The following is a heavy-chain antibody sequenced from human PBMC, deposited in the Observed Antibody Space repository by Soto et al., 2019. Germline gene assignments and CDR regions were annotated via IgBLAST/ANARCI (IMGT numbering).Heavy chain of an antibody. CDR2: VFHSATT. D-gene: IGHD6-19*01. CDR1: GDSFSDYY. V-gene: IGHV4-59*01. J-gene: IGHJ4*02. Sequence: KPSETLSLTCTVSGDSFSDYYWNWIRQVPGKGLEWIGFVFHSATTSYNPSLKTRVAISDDTSKKQFSLRLTSVTAADTAIYYCARGHYSSGWPIDHWGQGILVTVSS. CDR3: ARGHYSSGWPIDH.